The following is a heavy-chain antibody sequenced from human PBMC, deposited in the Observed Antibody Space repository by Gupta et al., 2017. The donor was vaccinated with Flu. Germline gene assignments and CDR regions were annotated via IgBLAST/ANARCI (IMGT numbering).Heavy chain of an antibody. V-gene: IGHV3-48*02. CDR1: GFTCSTYD. D-gene: IGHD2-21*02. Sequence: EVQLLESGGGLVQRGGSLRLSCAASGFTCSTYDMNWVRQAPGKGLEWISYISGSSRTMYYAASVRGRFTISRDNARNSLSLQMNGLRDEDTAVYYCARESLGGDPYSDNWGQGTLVSVSS. J-gene: IGHJ4*02. CDR3: ARESLGGDPYSDN. CDR2: ISGSSRTM.